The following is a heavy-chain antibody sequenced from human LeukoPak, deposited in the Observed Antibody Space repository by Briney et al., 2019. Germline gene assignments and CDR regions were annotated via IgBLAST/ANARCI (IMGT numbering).Heavy chain of an antibody. CDR1: GYTLTELS. Sequence: ASVKVSCKVSGYTLTELSMHWVRQAPGKGLEWMGGFDPEDGETIYAQKFQGRVTMTEDTSTDTAYMELSSLRSEATAVYYCATDLSGYSSGWFDPWGQGTLVTVSS. CDR2: FDPEDGET. CDR3: ATDLSGYSSGWFDP. J-gene: IGHJ5*02. V-gene: IGHV1-24*01. D-gene: IGHD6-19*01.